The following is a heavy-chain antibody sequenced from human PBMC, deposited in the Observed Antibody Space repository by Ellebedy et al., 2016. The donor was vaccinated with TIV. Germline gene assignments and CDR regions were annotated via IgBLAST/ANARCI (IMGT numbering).Heavy chain of an antibody. J-gene: IGHJ3*01. CDR2: IHYDGTT. CDR1: GVPSTSSNW. CDR3: ARTTAFDV. Sequence: SETLSLTXTVSGVPSTSSNWWTWVRQSPGKGLQWIGEIHYDGTTSYNPALKGRVSMSVDTSKNQFSLRLSSVTAADTAVYYCARTTAFDVWGQGTMVTVSS. V-gene: IGHV4-4*02. D-gene: IGHD1-1*01.